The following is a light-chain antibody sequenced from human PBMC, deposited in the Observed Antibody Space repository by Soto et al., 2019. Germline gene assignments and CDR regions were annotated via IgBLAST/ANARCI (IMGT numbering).Light chain of an antibody. Sequence: QSVLTQPVSVSGSPGQSITISCTGFSSDIGSYNLVSWYQQRPGKAPKLVIYEGRKRPSGVSNRFSGSKSGNTASLTISGLQTEDEADYYCFSNAGTGTYVFGTGTKVPVL. CDR1: SSDIGSYNL. CDR3: FSNAGTGTYV. V-gene: IGLV2-23*01. CDR2: EGR. J-gene: IGLJ1*01.